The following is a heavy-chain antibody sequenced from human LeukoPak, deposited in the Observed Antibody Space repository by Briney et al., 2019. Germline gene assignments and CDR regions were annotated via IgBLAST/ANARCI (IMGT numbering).Heavy chain of an antibody. CDR3: ARENPSGYYNRPIDY. D-gene: IGHD3-22*01. V-gene: IGHV4-59*01. Sequence: PSETLSLTCTVSGASISSYYWSWIRQPPGKGLEWXGDIYYSGSIKYNPSLKSRVTMSVDTSKNQFSLKLSSVTAADTAIYYCARENPSGYYNRPIDYWGQGTLVTVSS. CDR2: IYYSGSI. CDR1: GASISSYY. J-gene: IGHJ4*02.